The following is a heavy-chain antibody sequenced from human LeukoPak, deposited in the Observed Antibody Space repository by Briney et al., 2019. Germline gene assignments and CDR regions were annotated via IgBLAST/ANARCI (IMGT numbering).Heavy chain of an antibody. D-gene: IGHD3-10*01. CDR3: APALYYYGSGSYPRFDY. CDR2: IYYSGST. Sequence: SETLSLTCTVSGGSISSYYWSWIRQPPGKGLEWIGYIYYSGSTNYNPSLKSRVTISVDTSKNQFSLKLSSVTAADTAVYYCAPALYYYGSGSYPRFDYWGRGTLVTVSS. J-gene: IGHJ4*02. V-gene: IGHV4-59*01. CDR1: GGSISSYY.